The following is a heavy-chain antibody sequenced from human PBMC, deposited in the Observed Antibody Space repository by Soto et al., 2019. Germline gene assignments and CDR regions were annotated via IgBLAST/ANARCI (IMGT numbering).Heavy chain of an antibody. CDR2: ISYDGSNK. CDR3: AKDVEALARVGGMDV. J-gene: IGHJ6*02. Sequence: VGSLRLSCAASGFTFSSYGMHWVRQAPGKGLEWVAVISYDGSNKYYADSVKGRFTISRDNSKNTLYLQMNSLRAEDTAVYYCAKDVEALARVGGMDVWGQGTTVTVS. V-gene: IGHV3-30*18. D-gene: IGHD6-6*01. CDR1: GFTFSSYG.